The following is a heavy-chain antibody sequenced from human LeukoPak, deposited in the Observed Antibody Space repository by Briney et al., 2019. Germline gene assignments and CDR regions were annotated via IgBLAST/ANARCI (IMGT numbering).Heavy chain of an antibody. J-gene: IGHJ4*02. CDR3: AKESGYSTGWYSDY. Sequence: GGSLRLSCAASGFTFSSYAMSWVRQAPGKGLEWVSVISGSGSDTYYADSVKGWFTISRDNSKNTLYLQMNSLRAEDTAVYYCAKESGYSTGWYSDYWGQGTLVTVSS. CDR2: ISGSGSDT. V-gene: IGHV3-23*01. D-gene: IGHD6-19*01. CDR1: GFTFSSYA.